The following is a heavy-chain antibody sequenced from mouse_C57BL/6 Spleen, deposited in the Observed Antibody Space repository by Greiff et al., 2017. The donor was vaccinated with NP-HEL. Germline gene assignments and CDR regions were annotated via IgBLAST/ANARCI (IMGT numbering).Heavy chain of an antibody. D-gene: IGHD2-4*01. J-gene: IGHJ2*01. V-gene: IGHV1-19*01. CDR1: GYTFTDYY. Sequence: VQLKQSGPVLVKPGASVKMSCKASGYTFTDYYMNWVKQSHGKSLEWIGVINPYNGGTSYNQKFKGKATLTVDKSSSTAYMELNSLTSEDSAVYYCARDDYQYYFDYWGQGTTLTVSS. CDR2: INPYNGGT. CDR3: ARDDYQYYFDY.